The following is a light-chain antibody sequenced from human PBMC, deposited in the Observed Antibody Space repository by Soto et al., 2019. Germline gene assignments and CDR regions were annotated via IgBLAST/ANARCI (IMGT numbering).Light chain of an antibody. CDR3: CSHSASIHWV. V-gene: IGLV2-14*03. CDR1: SSDVGGYNF. CDR2: EVL. J-gene: IGLJ3*02. Sequence: QSGLTQPASVSGSPGQSITISCTGTSSDVGGYNFVSWYQQHPGNAPKLIIHEVLNRPSGVSSRFSGSKSGNTASLTISGLQAEDDAVYYCCSHSASIHWVFGGGTKVTVL.